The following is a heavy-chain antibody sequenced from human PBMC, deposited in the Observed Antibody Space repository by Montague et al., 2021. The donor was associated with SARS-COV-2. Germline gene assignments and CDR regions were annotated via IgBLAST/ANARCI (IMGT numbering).Heavy chain of an antibody. D-gene: IGHD5-12*01. CDR3: ARYCMVASRAPFAVDY. J-gene: IGHJ4*02. CDR1: GGAIRRGSDY. V-gene: IGHV4-31*03. CDR2: IYYSGST. Sequence: TLSLTCTGSGGAIRRGSDYGSWLSQHTGKGLERIGDIYYSGSTYYNPSLKSRVTISVDTSKNQFSLKLGSVTAADTAVYYCARYCMVASRAPFAVDYWGQGTLVTVSS.